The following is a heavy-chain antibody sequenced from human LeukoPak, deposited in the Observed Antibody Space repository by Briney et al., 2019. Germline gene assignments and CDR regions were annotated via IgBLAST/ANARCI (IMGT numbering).Heavy chain of an antibody. CDR3: VQGGHFDF. CDR2: INEDGSKK. V-gene: IGHV3-7*01. CDR1: GVPLSTFW. D-gene: IGHD3-16*01. J-gene: IGHJ4*02. Sequence: GGSLRLSCTASGVPLSTFWMTWGRQTPGKGPEWVANINEDGSKKYYVDSVKGRFTISRDNGKNSLYLEMNSLRADDTALYFCVQGGHFDFWGQGAPVTVSS.